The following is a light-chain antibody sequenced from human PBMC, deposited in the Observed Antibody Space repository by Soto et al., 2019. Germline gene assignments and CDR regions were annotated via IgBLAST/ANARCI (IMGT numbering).Light chain of an antibody. V-gene: IGLV1-44*01. CDR3: SAWDNSLNGYV. J-gene: IGLJ1*01. CDR2: TAG. CDR1: SSNIGRNT. Sequence: QSVLTQPLSVSASPGQRVTISCSGGSSNIGRNTVAWYQHLPGTAPPRLIFTAGQRPSGVPGRFSGSKSGTSASLAISGLQSEDEGDYYCSAWDNSLNGYVFGPGTKLTVL.